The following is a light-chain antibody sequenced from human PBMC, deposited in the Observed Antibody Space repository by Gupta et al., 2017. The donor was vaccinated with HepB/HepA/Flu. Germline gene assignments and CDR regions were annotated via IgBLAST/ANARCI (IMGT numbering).Light chain of an antibody. V-gene: IGKV2-30*02. J-gene: IGKJ1*01. CDR3: QQDIHWPWT. CDR2: KVS. Sequence: DVVMTQSPLSLPVTLGQPASISCRSSQSLLHSDGNTYLNWFQQRPGQSPRRLIYKVSDRDSGVPDRFSGSGSGTDFTLKISRVEGEDVGGYYCQQDIHWPWTFGQGTKVEIK. CDR1: QSLLHSDGNTY.